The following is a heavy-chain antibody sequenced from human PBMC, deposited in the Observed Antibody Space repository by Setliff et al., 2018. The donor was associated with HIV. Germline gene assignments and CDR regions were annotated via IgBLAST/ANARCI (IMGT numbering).Heavy chain of an antibody. CDR1: GGSISSHY. J-gene: IGHJ1*01. CDR2: IYYTGST. D-gene: IGHD6-19*01. V-gene: IGHV4-59*11. CDR3: ARDRGSGWYGYFQH. Sequence: PSETLSLTCTVSGGSISSHYWTWIRQYPGKGLEWIGYIYYTGSTYYNPSLTSRVTISVDMSKNQFSLKVTSVSAADTAVYYCARDRGSGWYGYFQHWGQGTLVTVSS.